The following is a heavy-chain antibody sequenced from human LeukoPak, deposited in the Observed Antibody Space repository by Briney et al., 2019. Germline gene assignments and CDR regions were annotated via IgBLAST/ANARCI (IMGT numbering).Heavy chain of an antibody. V-gene: IGHV4-4*07. Sequence: PSETLSLTCTVSGGSISNYCWIWIRQPAGKGLEWIGRMYTTGSTNYNPSLRSRVTMSLDTSNNHFSLQLSSVTAADTAVYYCARQYIRSGKYYYALDVWGQGTTVTVSS. CDR2: MYTTGST. D-gene: IGHD3-10*01. CDR3: ARQYIRSGKYYYALDV. CDR1: GGSISNYC. J-gene: IGHJ6*02.